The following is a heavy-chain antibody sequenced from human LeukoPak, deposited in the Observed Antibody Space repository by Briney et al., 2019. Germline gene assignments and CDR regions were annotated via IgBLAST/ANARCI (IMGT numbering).Heavy chain of an antibody. V-gene: IGHV1-2*02. D-gene: IGHD6-13*01. CDR3: ARDGIAAAVTYYFDY. CDR1: GYTFTGYH. Sequence: ASVKVSCKASGYTFTGYHMHWVRQAPGQGLEWMGWINPNSGGTNYAQKFQGRATMTRDTSISTAYMELSRLRSDDTAVYYCARDGIAAAVTYYFDYWGQGTLVTVSS. CDR2: INPNSGGT. J-gene: IGHJ4*02.